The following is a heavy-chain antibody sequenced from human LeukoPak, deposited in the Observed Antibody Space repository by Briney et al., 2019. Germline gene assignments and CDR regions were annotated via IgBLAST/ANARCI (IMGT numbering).Heavy chain of an antibody. CDR2: IWYDGSNK. V-gene: IGHV3-30*02. J-gene: IGHJ6*02. Sequence: GGSLRLSCAASGFTFSSYGMHWVRQAPGKGLEWVAVIWYDGSNKYYADSVKGRFTISRDNSKNTLYLQMNSLRGEDTAVYYCAKRGYSGYDWDDYYYGMDVWGQGTTVTVS. CDR3: AKRGYSGYDWDDYYYGMDV. CDR1: GFTFSSYG. D-gene: IGHD5-12*01.